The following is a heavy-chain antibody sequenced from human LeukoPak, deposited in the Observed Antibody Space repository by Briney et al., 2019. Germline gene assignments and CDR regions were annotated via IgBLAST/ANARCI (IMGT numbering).Heavy chain of an antibody. CDR3: AKQVYSYGYWGTRWFDP. CDR1: GYTLTELS. V-gene: IGHV1-24*01. CDR2: FDPEDGET. J-gene: IGHJ5*02. D-gene: IGHD5-18*01. Sequence: GASVKVSCKVSGYTLTELSMHWVRQAPGKGLEWMGGFDPEDGETIYAQKFQGRVTMTEDTSTDTAYMELSSLRSEDTAVYYCAKQVYSYGYWGTRWFDPWGQGTLVTVSS.